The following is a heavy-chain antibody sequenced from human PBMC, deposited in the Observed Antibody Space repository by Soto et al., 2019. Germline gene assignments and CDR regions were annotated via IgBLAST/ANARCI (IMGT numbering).Heavy chain of an antibody. CDR1: GFSPSSYG. J-gene: IGHJ4*02. D-gene: IGHD3-3*01. CDR3: AKGDSDFWASFDY. V-gene: IGHV3-30*18. CDR2: ISYDESKK. Sequence: GGSVRLSSAASGFSPSSYGVHWVRQAPGKGLEWVAAISYDESKKHYADSVKGRFTISRDNSKNTLSLQMNSLRADDTAVYYCAKGDSDFWASFDYWGQGTLVTVSS.